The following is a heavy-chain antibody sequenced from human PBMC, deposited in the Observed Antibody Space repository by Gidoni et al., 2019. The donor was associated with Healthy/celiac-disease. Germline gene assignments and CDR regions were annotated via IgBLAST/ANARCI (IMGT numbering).Heavy chain of an antibody. D-gene: IGHD2-2*01. CDR1: GFHFSSYG. CDR2: MLYDGSNK. V-gene: IGHV3-33*01. Sequence: QVPLVEAGRGVVQTGRSLRLSSAASGFHFSSYGMHWVRRAPGKGLEWVAVMLYDGSNKYYADSVKGRVTISRDNSKNTLYLQMNSLSAEDTAVYYCARAAGDIVVVPAYWGQGTLVTVSS. CDR3: ARAAGDIVVVPAY. J-gene: IGHJ4*02.